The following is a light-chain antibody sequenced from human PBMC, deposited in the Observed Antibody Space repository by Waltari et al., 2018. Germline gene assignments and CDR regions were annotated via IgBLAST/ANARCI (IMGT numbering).Light chain of an antibody. J-gene: IGLJ1*01. CDR1: SSNIGSNP. Sequence: QSVLTQPPSASGTPGQRVTISCSGSSSNIGSNPVNWFQQLPGTAPKLLIYNNNQRPSGVPDRFSGSKSGTSASLAISGLQSEDEADYYCAAWDGSLNGYVFGTGTKVTVL. CDR3: AAWDGSLNGYV. CDR2: NNN. V-gene: IGLV1-44*01.